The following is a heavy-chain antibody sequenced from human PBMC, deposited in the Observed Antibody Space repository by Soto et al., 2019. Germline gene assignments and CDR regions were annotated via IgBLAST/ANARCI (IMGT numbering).Heavy chain of an antibody. Sequence: QVQLVQSGAEVKKPGASVKVSCKASCYTFTSYGISWVRQAPGQGLEWMGWISAYNGNTNYAQKLQGRVTMTTDTSTSTAYMELRSLRSDDTAVYYCARVYRITMVRGELSEYWGQGTLVTVSS. CDR3: ARVYRITMVRGELSEY. V-gene: IGHV1-18*01. J-gene: IGHJ4*02. CDR1: CYTFTSYG. D-gene: IGHD3-10*01. CDR2: ISAYNGNT.